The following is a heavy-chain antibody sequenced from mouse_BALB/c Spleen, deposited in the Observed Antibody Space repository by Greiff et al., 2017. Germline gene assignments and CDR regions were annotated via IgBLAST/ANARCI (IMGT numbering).Heavy chain of an antibody. V-gene: IGHV5-6-5*01. CDR2: ISSGGST. CDR3: ASRGGLYGNYTGGY. CDR1: GFTFSSYA. Sequence: EVQRVESGGGLVKPGGSLKLSCAASGFTFSSYAMSWVRQTPEKRLEWVASISSGGSTYYPDSVKGRFTISRDNARNILYLQMSSLRSEDTAMYYCASRGGLYGNYTGGYWGQGTSVTVSS. D-gene: IGHD2-1*01. J-gene: IGHJ4*01.